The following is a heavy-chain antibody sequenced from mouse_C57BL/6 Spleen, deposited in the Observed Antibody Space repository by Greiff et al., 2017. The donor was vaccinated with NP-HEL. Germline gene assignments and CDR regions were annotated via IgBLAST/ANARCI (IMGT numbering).Heavy chain of an antibody. V-gene: IGHV1-69*01. CDR2: IDPSDSYT. J-gene: IGHJ2*01. CDR1: GYTFTSYW. CDR3: AREAAGYCYD. Sequence: VQLQQPGAELVMPGASVKLSCKASGYTFTSYWMHWVKQRPGQGLEWIGEIDPSDSYTNYNQKFKGKSTLTADKSSSTAYMQLSSLTSEDAAVYYCAREAAGYCYDWGKGTTLTVSS.